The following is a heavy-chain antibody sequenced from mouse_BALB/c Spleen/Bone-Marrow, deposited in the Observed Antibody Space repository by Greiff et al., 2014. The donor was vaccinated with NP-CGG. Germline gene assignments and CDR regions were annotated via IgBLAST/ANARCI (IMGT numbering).Heavy chain of an antibody. D-gene: IGHD1-2*01. CDR3: ARITTATGAMDY. V-gene: IGHV2-9*02. CDR1: GFSLTNYG. Sequence: VQLQQSGPGLVAPSQSLSITCTVSGFSLTNYGVHWVRQPPGKGLEWLGVIWADGSTNYNSALMSRLSISKDNSKSQVFFKMNSLQTDDTDMYYCARITTATGAMDYWGQGTSVTVSS. J-gene: IGHJ4*01. CDR2: IWADGST.